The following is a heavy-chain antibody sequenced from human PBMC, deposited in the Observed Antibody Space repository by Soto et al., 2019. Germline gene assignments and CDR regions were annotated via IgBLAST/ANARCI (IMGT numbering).Heavy chain of an antibody. CDR1: GYTFTSYS. V-gene: IGHV1-46*01. Sequence: ASVKVSCKASGYTFTSYSMHWVRQAPGRGLEWMGIINPSSGRTSYAQNFQGRVTMTSDTSTSIVYMEMSSLKSEDTAVYYCATDPNFGFILYAMDVWVQGTTVTVSS. CDR3: ATDPNFGFILYAMDV. J-gene: IGHJ6*02. D-gene: IGHD2-21*01. CDR2: INPSSGRT.